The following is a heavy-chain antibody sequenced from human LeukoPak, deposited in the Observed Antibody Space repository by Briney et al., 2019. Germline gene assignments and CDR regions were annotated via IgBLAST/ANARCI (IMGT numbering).Heavy chain of an antibody. V-gene: IGHV3-23*01. J-gene: IGHJ4*02. CDR2: ISGSGGTT. D-gene: IGHD5-24*01. Sequence: GGSLRLSCAASGFTFSIYAMSWVRQAPGKGLEWVSAISGSGGTTYYTDSVKGRFSISRDTSKNTLYLQMNSLRAEDTAVYYCAGRRWLQPGDYWGQGTLVTVSS. CDR3: AGRRWLQPGDY. CDR1: GFTFSIYA.